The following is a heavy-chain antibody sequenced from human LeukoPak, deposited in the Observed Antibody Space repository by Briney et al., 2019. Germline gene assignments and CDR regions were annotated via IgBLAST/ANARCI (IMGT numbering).Heavy chain of an antibody. CDR1: GGSISSSSYY. D-gene: IGHD3-22*01. Sequence: SDTLSLTCTVSGGSISSSSYYWGWIRQPPGKGLEWIGYIYYSGSTNYNPSLKSRVTISVDTSKNQFSLKLSSVTAADTAVYYCARAGQGGYLPIYWGQGTLVTVSS. CDR2: IYYSGST. CDR3: ARAGQGGYLPIY. V-gene: IGHV4-61*05. J-gene: IGHJ4*02.